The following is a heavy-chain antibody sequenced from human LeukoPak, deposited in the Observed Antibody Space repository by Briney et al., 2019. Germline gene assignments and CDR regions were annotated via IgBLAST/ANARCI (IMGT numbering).Heavy chain of an antibody. Sequence: SETLSLTCTVSGASISSGDYYWSWIRQPPGKGLEYLGYIHYSGSTYYNPSLKSRVTISVDTSKNQFSLTLSSVTAADTAVYYCARERSGSYYENFDYWGQGTLVTVSS. CDR3: ARERSGSYYENFDY. J-gene: IGHJ4*02. CDR1: GASISSGDYY. CDR2: IHYSGST. D-gene: IGHD3-10*01. V-gene: IGHV4-30-4*01.